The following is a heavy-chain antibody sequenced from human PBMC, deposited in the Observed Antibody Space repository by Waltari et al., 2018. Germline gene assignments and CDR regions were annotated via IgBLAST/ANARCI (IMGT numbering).Heavy chain of an antibody. D-gene: IGHD3-22*01. J-gene: IGHJ4*02. CDR3: ARDQDSSGYYYEGHFFDY. CDR2: ISAYNGNT. Sequence: VQLVQLGPEVKKPGDSAKVSCKASGYTFTSYGISWVRQASGKGLEWMGWISAYNGNTNYAQKLQGRVTMTTDTSTSTAYMELRSLRSDDTAVYYCARDQDSSGYYYEGHFFDYWGQGTLVTVSS. V-gene: IGHV1-18*01. CDR1: GYTFTSYG.